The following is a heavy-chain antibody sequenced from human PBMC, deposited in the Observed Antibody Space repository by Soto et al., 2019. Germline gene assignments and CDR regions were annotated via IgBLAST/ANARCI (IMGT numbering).Heavy chain of an antibody. D-gene: IGHD6-19*01. V-gene: IGHV5-51*01. J-gene: IGHJ5*02. CDR1: GYRFTTYW. CDR2: IYPDDSAV. Sequence: TGESLKISCKASGYRFTTYWIGWVRQMPGKGLECMGIIYPDDSAVRYSPSFQGQVIISADKSISTAYLQWSSLKASDTAMYYCARPFDTSGWYDHWGQGTLVTVSS. CDR3: ARPFDTSGWYDH.